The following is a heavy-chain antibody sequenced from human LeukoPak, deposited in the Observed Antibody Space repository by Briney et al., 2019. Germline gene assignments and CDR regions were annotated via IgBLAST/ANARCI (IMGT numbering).Heavy chain of an antibody. CDR2: ISAYNGNT. CDR3: ARGDTDSSGHGSFNY. V-gene: IGHV1-18*01. CDR1: GYTFTSYA. Sequence: ASVKVSCKASGYTFTSYAISWVRQAPGQGLEWMGWISAYNGNTNYAQKLQGRVTMTTDTSTSTANMELRSLRSDDTAVYYCARGDTDSSGHGSFNYWGQGTLVTVSS. D-gene: IGHD5-18*01. J-gene: IGHJ4*02.